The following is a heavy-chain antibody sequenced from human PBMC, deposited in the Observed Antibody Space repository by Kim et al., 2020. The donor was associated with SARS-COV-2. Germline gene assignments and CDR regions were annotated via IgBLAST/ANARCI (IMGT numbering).Heavy chain of an antibody. V-gene: IGHV3-23*03. CDR3: AKAGCVVVVPTAMFDY. J-gene: IGHJ4*02. D-gene: IGHD2-2*01. Sequence: DAVKGRFSVSRAKSKNMVYLQMNSLRADDTAVYYCAKAGCVVVVPTAMFDYWGQGTLVTVSS.